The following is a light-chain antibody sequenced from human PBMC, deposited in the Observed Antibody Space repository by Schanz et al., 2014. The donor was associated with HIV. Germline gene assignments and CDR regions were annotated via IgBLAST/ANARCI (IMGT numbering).Light chain of an antibody. J-gene: IGKJ2*01. CDR1: QSVSNN. Sequence: EIVLTQSPGTLSLSPGERVTLSCRASQSVSNNYLAWYRQTPGQPPRLLIYGASTRATGIPARFSGSGSGTEFTLTISSLQSEDFAVYYCQQYNNWPGTFGQGTKLEIK. V-gene: IGKV3-15*01. CDR3: QQYNNWPGT. CDR2: GAS.